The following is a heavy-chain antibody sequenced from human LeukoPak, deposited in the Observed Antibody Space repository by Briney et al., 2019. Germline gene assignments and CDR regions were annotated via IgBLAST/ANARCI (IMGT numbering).Heavy chain of an antibody. J-gene: IGHJ5*02. Sequence: AGGSLRLSCAASGFTFSNYWMHWVRHAPGKGRVWVSRINSDGINTSYADSVKGRFTISRDNAKNTLDLQMNSLRAEDTAVYYCARDLGQYYDTSDNWFDPWGQGTLVTVSS. CDR2: INSDGINT. V-gene: IGHV3-74*01. CDR1: GFTFSNYW. D-gene: IGHD3-22*01. CDR3: ARDLGQYYDTSDNWFDP.